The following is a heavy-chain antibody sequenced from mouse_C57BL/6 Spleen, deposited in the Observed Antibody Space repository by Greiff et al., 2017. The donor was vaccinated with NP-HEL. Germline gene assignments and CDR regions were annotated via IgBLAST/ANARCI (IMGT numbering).Heavy chain of an antibody. Sequence: EVQLQQSGPELVKPGASVKMSCKASGYTFTDYNMHWVKQSHGKSLEWIGYINPNNGGTSYNQKFKGKATLTVNKSSSTAYMELRSLTSEDSAVYYCARVNYYGSSHWYFDGWGTGTTVTVSS. CDR2: INPNNGGT. CDR1: GYTFTDYN. V-gene: IGHV1-22*01. J-gene: IGHJ1*03. D-gene: IGHD1-1*01. CDR3: ARVNYYGSSHWYFDG.